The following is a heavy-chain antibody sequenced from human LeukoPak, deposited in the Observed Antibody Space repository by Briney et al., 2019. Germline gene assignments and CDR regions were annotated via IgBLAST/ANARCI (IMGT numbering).Heavy chain of an antibody. V-gene: IGHV3-11*01. CDR2: IDGSGYTI. CDR1: GFSFSDYY. Sequence: GGSLRLSCAASGFSFSDYYMSWIRQAPGKGLEWVSYIDGSGYTIFYTDSVKGRFTISRANAKNSLHLQMNSLRAEDTAVYFCAREVNDPDAFDIWGQGTLVTVSS. CDR3: AREVNDPDAFDI. J-gene: IGHJ3*02.